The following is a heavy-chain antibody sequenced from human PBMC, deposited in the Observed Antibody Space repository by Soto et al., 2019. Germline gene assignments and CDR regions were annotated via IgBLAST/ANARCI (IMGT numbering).Heavy chain of an antibody. CDR3: ARSIVVVTSFDY. CDR2: INAGNGNT. CDR1: GYTFTSYA. J-gene: IGHJ4*02. Sequence: QVQLVQSGAEVKKPGASVKVSCKASGYTFTSYAMHWVRQAPGQRLEWMEWINAGNGNTKYSQKFQGRVTITRDTSASTAYMELSSLRSEDTAVYYCARSIVVVTSFDYWGQGTLVTVSS. V-gene: IGHV1-3*01. D-gene: IGHD3-22*01.